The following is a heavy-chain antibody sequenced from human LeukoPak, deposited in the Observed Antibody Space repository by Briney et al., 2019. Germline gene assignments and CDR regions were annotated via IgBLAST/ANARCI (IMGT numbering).Heavy chain of an antibody. CDR3: AMGIVPAAFDF. CDR2: ITSSSSYI. J-gene: IGHJ4*02. CDR1: GFTFSDSS. D-gene: IGHD2-2*01. V-gene: IGHV3-21*01. Sequence: PGGSLRLSCAAPGFTFSDSSMNWVRQAPGKGLEWVSSITSSSSYISYADSVKGRFTISRDNAKNSLYLHMSSLRVEDTAVYYCAMGIVPAAFDFWGQGTLVTVSS.